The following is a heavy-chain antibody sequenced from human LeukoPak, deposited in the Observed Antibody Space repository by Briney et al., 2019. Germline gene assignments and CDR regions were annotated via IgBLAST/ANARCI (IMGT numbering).Heavy chain of an antibody. D-gene: IGHD2-2*02. CDR1: GYTLTELS. J-gene: IGHJ6*02. Sequence: ASVTVSCKVSGYTLTELSMHWVRQAPGKGLEWMGGFDPEDGETIYAQKFQGRVTITADESTSTAYMELSSLRSEDTAVYYCAEQRGPPLRHCSSTSCDSYYYGMDVWGQGTTVTVSS. CDR2: FDPEDGET. V-gene: IGHV1-24*01. CDR3: AEQRGPPLRHCSSTSCDSYYYGMDV.